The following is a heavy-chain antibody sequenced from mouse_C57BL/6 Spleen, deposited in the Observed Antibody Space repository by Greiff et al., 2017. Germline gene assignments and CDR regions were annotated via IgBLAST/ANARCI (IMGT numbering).Heavy chain of an antibody. J-gene: IGHJ2*01. Sequence: EVQLQQSGAELVRPGASVKLSCTASGFNIKDDYMHWVKQRPEQGLEWIGWIDPENGDTEYASKFQGKATITADTSSNTAYLQLSSLTSEDTAVYYCTTSAYYSNLKGFDYWGQGTTLTVSS. D-gene: IGHD2-5*01. CDR1: GFNIKDDY. CDR3: TTSAYYSNLKGFDY. V-gene: IGHV14-4*01. CDR2: IDPENGDT.